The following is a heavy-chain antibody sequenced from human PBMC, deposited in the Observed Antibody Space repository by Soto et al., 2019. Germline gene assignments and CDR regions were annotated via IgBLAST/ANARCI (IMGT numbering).Heavy chain of an antibody. CDR1: GGSFSGYY. CDR3: ARDSSSSDY. V-gene: IGHV4-34*01. J-gene: IGHJ4*02. Sequence: SETLSLTCAVYGGSFSGYYWSWIRQPPGKGLEWIGEINHSGSTNYNPSLKSRVTISVDTSKNQFSLKLSSVTAADTAVYYCARDSSSSDYWGQGTLVTVSS. D-gene: IGHD6-6*01. CDR2: INHSGST.